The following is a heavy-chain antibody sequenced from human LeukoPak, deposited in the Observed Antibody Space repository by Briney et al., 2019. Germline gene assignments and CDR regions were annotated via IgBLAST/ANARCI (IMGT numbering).Heavy chain of an antibody. V-gene: IGHV4-59*01. CDR2: IYYSGST. CDR1: GGSMNSYS. D-gene: IGHD5/OR15-5a*01. Sequence: SETLSLTCTVSGGSMNSYSWSWIRQPPGKGLEWIANIYYSGSTNYNPSLKSRVTISLDTSKNQFSVRLSSVTAADTAVYYCARGTVSMYYMDVWGKGTTVTISS. J-gene: IGHJ6*03. CDR3: ARGTVSMYYMDV.